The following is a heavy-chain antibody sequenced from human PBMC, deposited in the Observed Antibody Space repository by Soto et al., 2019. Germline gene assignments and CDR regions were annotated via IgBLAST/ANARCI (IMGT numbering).Heavy chain of an antibody. Sequence: SETLSLTCAVSGGSISSGGYSWSWIRQPPGKGLEWIGYIYHSGSTYYNPSLKSRVTISVDRSKNQFSLKLSSVTAADTAVYYCAREGGDGVYWPRHYSVRAVGAQGT. J-gene: IGHJ4*01. D-gene: IGHD2-15*01. CDR2: IYHSGST. CDR1: GGSISSGGYS. V-gene: IGHV4-30-2*01. CDR3: AREGGDGVYWPRHYSVRAV.